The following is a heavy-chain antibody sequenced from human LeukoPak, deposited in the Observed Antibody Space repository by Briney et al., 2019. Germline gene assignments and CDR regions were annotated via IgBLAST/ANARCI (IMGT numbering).Heavy chain of an antibody. J-gene: IGHJ3*02. Sequence: SETLSLTRAVYGGSFSGYYWSWIRQPPGKGLEWIGEINHSGSTNYNPSLKSRVTISVDTSKNQFSLKLSSVTAADTAVYYCARDMGDGYNSDAFDIWGQGTMVTVSS. CDR1: GGSFSGYY. D-gene: IGHD5-24*01. CDR3: ARDMGDGYNSDAFDI. CDR2: INHSGST. V-gene: IGHV4-34*01.